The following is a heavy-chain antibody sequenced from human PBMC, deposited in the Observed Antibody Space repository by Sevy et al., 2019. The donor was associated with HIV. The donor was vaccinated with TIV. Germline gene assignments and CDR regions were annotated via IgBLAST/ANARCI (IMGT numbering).Heavy chain of an antibody. V-gene: IGHV1-24*01. D-gene: IGHD3-22*01. CDR3: SATREYYSDSYGYFDY. Sequence: ASVKVSCKASGHTLTDLSMHWVRQAPGKGFEWIGRLDPEDGERICAQKFQGRVTMTEDTSTDTGYMELSSLRSEDTAVYYCSATREYYSDSYGYFDYWGQGTLVTVSS. CDR2: LDPEDGER. J-gene: IGHJ4*02. CDR1: GHTLTDLS.